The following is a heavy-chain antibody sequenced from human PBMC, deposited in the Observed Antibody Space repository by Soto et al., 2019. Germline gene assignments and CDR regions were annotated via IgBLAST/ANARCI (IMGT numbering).Heavy chain of an antibody. D-gene: IGHD1-20*01. CDR1: GFSISSYY. Sequence: SETLSLTCTFSGFSISSYYWSLIRQPPGKGLEWIGYIYYSGSTNYNPSLKSRVTISVDTSKNQFSLKLSSVTAADTAVYYCARDQTITGLDYWGQGTLVTVSS. V-gene: IGHV4-59*01. J-gene: IGHJ4*02. CDR3: ARDQTITGLDY. CDR2: IYYSGST.